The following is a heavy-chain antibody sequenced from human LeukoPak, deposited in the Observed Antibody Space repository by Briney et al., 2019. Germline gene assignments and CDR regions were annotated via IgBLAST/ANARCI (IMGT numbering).Heavy chain of an antibody. J-gene: IGHJ4*02. CDR3: AKGDSSSWYLFDY. Sequence: GGSLRLSCAASGFTFSSYDMHWVRQATGKGLEWVSAIGTAGDTYYPGSVKGRFTISRDTSKNTLYLQMNSLRAEDTAVYYCAKGDSSSWYLFDYWGQGTLVTVSS. V-gene: IGHV3-13*01. D-gene: IGHD6-13*01. CDR2: IGTAGDT. CDR1: GFTFSSYD.